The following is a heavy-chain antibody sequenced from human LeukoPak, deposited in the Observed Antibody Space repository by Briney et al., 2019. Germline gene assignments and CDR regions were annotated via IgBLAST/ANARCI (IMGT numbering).Heavy chain of an antibody. CDR2: ISSSSSYI. V-gene: IGHV3-21*01. CDR1: GFTFSSYS. J-gene: IGHJ4*02. Sequence: PGGSLRLSCAASGFTFSSYSMNWVRQAPGKGLEWVSSISSSSSYIYYADSVKGRFTISRDNAKNSLYLQMNGLRAEDTAVYYCARDFKAWYSSSWTDYWGQGTLVTVSS. D-gene: IGHD6-13*01. CDR3: ARDFKAWYSSSWTDY.